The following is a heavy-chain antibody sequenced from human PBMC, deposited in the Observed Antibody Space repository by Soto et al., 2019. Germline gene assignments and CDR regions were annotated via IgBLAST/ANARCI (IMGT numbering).Heavy chain of an antibody. CDR1: GGSISSGDYY. J-gene: IGHJ4*02. CDR2: IYYSGST. CDR3: ARVPRRGGYYFDY. D-gene: IGHD3-16*01. Sequence: SETLSLTCTVSGGSISSGDYYWSWIRQPPGKGLEWIGYIYYSGSTYYNPSLKSRVTISVDTSKNQFSLKLSSVTAADTAVYYCARVPRRGGYYFDYWGQGTLVTAPQ. V-gene: IGHV4-30-4*01.